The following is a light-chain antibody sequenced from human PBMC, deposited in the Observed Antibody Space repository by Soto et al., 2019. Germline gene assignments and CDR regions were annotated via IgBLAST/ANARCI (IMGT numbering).Light chain of an antibody. Sequence: DIQMTQSPSSLSASVGDRITISCRASQTISTYLHWYQHKPGRAPRLLINAVSTLPTGVPSRFRGRGSETEVTLTITYVQPEDFATYYCQQGYSIHALTFGGGTKVDI. J-gene: IGKJ4*01. CDR3: QQGYSIHALT. V-gene: IGKV1-39*01. CDR1: QTISTY. CDR2: AVS.